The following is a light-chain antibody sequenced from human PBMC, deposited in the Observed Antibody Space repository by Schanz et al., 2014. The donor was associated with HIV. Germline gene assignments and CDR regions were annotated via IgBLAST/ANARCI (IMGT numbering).Light chain of an antibody. CDR2: VNH. J-gene: IGLJ2*01. CDR3: ATWDSTLSAVV. CDR1: AFNIGQNY. Sequence: QSVLTQPPSMSAAPGQRVTISCAGSAFNIGQNYVSWFQQFPGTAPKLLIYVNHQRPSDIPDRFSGSKTGTSATLAIVGLQTGDEADYYCATWDSTLSAVVFGGGTKLTV. V-gene: IGLV1-51*01.